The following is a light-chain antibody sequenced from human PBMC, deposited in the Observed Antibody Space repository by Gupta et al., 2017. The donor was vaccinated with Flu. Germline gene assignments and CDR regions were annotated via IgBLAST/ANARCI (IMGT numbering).Light chain of an antibody. Sequence: DIQMDPSPSTLSPSVGDRVTNTCRASENINTWLAWYQRNPGKAPKVLIYKASYLGSGVPERFSGSGSGTEFTLTINRLQPDDFATYYCQQDKNYPLTFGGGTKLEIK. CDR2: KAS. CDR3: QQDKNYPLT. CDR1: ENINTW. J-gene: IGKJ4*01. V-gene: IGKV1-5*03.